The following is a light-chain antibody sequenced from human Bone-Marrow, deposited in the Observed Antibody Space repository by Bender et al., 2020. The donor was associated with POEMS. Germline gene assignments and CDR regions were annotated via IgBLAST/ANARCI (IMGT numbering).Light chain of an antibody. J-gene: IGLJ1*01. CDR2: DDS. CDR1: ALPKNY. V-gene: IGLV3-21*02. Sequence: SYELTQPPSVSVSPGQTARITCSGDALPKNYAYWYQQKSGQAPVLVVSDDSDRPSGIPERFSGSNSGDTATLTISRVEAGDEADYYCQVWDDTTDHCVFGPGTKVTVL. CDR3: QVWDDTTDHCV.